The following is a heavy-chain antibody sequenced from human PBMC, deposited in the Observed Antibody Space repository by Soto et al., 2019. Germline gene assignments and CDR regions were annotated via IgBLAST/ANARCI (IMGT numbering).Heavy chain of an antibody. CDR1: GFTFSSYG. CDR3: AKEIFDF. Sequence: VESLCLSCAASGFTFSSYGMHWVRQAPGKGLEWVAVISYDGSNKYYADSVKGRFTISRDNSKNTLYLQMNSLRAEDTAVYYCAKEIFDFWGQGTMVTVSS. CDR2: ISYDGSNK. V-gene: IGHV3-30*18. J-gene: IGHJ4*02.